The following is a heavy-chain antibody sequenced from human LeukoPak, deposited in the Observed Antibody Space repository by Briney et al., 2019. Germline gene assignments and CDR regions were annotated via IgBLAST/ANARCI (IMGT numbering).Heavy chain of an antibody. V-gene: IGHV3-7*01. CDR1: GFAFSTYW. CDR3: ARHLIEGATTRYFDY. J-gene: IGHJ4*02. CDR2: IKQDGSEK. Sequence: PGGSLRLSCAASGFAFSTYWMTWVRQAPGKGLEWVANIKQDGSEKHYVDSVRGRFITSRDNAKNSLYLQLNGLRAEDTAVYYCARHLIEGATTRYFDYWGQGTLVTVSS. D-gene: IGHD1-26*01.